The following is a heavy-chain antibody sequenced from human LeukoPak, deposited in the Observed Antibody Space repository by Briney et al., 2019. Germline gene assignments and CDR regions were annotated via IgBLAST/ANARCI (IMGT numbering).Heavy chain of an antibody. D-gene: IGHD1-26*01. J-gene: IGHJ5*02. Sequence: GGSLRLSCAASGFTFSSYEMNWVRQAPGKGLEWVSYISSSGSTIYYAGSVKGRFTISRDNAKNSLYLQMNSLRAEDTAVYYCARKGLRIAGFDPWGQGTLVTVSS. CDR1: GFTFSSYE. V-gene: IGHV3-48*03. CDR3: ARKGLRIAGFDP. CDR2: ISSSGSTI.